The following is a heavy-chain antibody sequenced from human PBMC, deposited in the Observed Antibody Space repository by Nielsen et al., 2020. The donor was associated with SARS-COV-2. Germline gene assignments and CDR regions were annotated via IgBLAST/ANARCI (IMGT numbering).Heavy chain of an antibody. D-gene: IGHD3-22*01. CDR2: ISSSSSYI. J-gene: IGHJ4*02. CDR1: GFTFSSYS. V-gene: IGHV3-21*01. Sequence: GESLKISCAASGFTFSSYSMNWVRQAPGKGLEWVSSISSSSSYIYYADSVKGRFTISRDNAKNSLYLQMNSLRAEDTAVYYCARGPPDAWDSSGYYYPGQTDYWGQGTLVTVSS. CDR3: ARGPPDAWDSSGYYYPGQTDY.